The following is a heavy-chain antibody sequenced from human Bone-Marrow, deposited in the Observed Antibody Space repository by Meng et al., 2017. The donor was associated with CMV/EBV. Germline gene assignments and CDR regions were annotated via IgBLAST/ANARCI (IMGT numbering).Heavy chain of an antibody. D-gene: IGHD1-26*01. Sequence: GGSLRLSCAASGFTFSSYAMHWVRQAPGKGLEWVAVISYDGSNKYYADSVKGRFTISRDNSKNTLYLQMNSLRAEDTAVYYCVRNSLGGNGHFKIDFWGQGTLVTVSS. CDR2: ISYDGSNK. J-gene: IGHJ4*02. V-gene: IGHV3-30-3*01. CDR3: VRNSLGGNGHFKIDF. CDR1: GFTFSSYA.